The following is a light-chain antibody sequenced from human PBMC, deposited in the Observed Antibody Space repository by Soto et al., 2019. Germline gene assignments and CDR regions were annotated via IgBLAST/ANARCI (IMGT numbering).Light chain of an antibody. J-gene: IGLJ1*01. CDR3: CSYAGNYVYV. Sequence: QSVLTQPRSVSGSPGQSVTISCTGTSSDVGGYNYVSWYQQHLGKAPKLMIYGVNKRPSGVPDRFSGSKSGNTASLTISGLQAEDEADYYCCSYAGNYVYVFGGGTK. CDR1: SSDVGGYNY. CDR2: GVN. V-gene: IGLV2-11*01.